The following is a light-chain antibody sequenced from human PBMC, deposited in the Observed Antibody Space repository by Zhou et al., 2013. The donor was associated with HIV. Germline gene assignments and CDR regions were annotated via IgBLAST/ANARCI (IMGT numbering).Light chain of an antibody. CDR2: AAS. CDR1: QGIRSA. CDR3: QQHSFYWT. V-gene: IGKV1-17*01. J-gene: IGKJ1*01. Sequence: DIQMTQSPSSLSASVGDRVTITCRASQGIRSALAWYQHKPGKAPKLLISAASTLQSGVPARFSGGGSGTDFTLTISSLQPDDFATYYCQQHSFYWTFGQGTTVEVK.